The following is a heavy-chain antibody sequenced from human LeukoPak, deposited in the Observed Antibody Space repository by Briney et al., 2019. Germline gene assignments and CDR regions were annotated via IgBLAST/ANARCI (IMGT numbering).Heavy chain of an antibody. V-gene: IGHV1-18*01. CDR3: ARDYYDSSGYRQNYFDY. Sequence: ASVKVSCKASGYTFTSYGISWVRQAPGQGLEWMGWIGAYNVNTNYAQKLQGRVTMTTDTSTSTAYMELRGLRPDDTAVHYCARDYYDSSGYRQNYFDYWGQGTLVTVSS. CDR2: IGAYNVNT. J-gene: IGHJ4*02. D-gene: IGHD3-22*01. CDR1: GYTFTSYG.